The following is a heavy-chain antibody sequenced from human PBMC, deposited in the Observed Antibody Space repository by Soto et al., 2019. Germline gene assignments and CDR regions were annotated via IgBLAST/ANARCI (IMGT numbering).Heavy chain of an antibody. CDR3: ARGSNYVHYYYGMDV. Sequence: GGSLKISCKGSGYSFTSYWISWVRQMPGKGLEWMGRIDPSDSYTNYSPSFQGHVTISADKSISTAYLQWSSLKASDTAMYYCARGSNYVHYYYGMDVWGQGTTVTVSS. V-gene: IGHV5-10-1*01. CDR1: GYSFTSYW. CDR2: IDPSDSYT. J-gene: IGHJ6*02. D-gene: IGHD4-4*01.